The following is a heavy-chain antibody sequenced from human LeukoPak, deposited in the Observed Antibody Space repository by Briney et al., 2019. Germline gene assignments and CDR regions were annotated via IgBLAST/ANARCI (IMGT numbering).Heavy chain of an antibody. CDR1: GGTFSSYA. CDR2: MNPNSGNT. Sequence: ASVKVSCKASGGTFSSYAISWVRQAPGQGLEWMGWMNPNSGNTGYAQKFQGRVTITRNTSISTAYMELSSLRSEDTAVYYCARTTGDDFDYWGQGTLVTVSS. D-gene: IGHD2-21*01. J-gene: IGHJ4*02. V-gene: IGHV1-8*03. CDR3: ARTTGDDFDY.